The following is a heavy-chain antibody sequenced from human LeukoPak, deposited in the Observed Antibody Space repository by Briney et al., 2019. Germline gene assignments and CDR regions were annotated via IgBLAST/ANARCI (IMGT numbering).Heavy chain of an antibody. D-gene: IGHD2-15*01. V-gene: IGHV3-72*01. Sequence: QTGGSLRLSCAVSGFTLSDHNMDWVRQAPGKGPEWVGRTTNKAHSYTTEYAASVKGRFTISRDDSQNSLYLQMNSLKTEDTAVYYCARAPSGLDYWGQGILVTVSS. CDR2: TTNKAHSYTT. CDR3: ARAPSGLDY. CDR1: GFTLSDHN. J-gene: IGHJ4*02.